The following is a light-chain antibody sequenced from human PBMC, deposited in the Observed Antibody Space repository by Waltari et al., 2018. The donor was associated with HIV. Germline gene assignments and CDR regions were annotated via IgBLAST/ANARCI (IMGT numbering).Light chain of an antibody. J-gene: IGLJ1*01. CDR2: EVI. CDR1: SSDVGAYDR. Sequence: QSALTQPPSVSGSPGQSVTISCTATSSDVGAYDRISWYHQPPGPAPTLMIYEVIYRPSGVPDRFSGSKSGNTASLTISGLQAEDEGDYYCSSYTSSNIYVFGTATTVTVL. CDR3: SSYTSSNIYV. V-gene: IGLV2-18*02.